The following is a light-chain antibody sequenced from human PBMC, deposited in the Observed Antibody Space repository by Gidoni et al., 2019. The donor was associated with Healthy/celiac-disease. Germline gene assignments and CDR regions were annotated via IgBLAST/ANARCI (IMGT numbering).Light chain of an antibody. J-gene: IGKJ2*01. V-gene: IGKV3-20*01. CDR2: GAS. Sequence: ESVLTQSPGTLSLSPGERATLSCRASQRVSSSYLAWYQQKPGQAPRLLIYGASSRATGIPDRFSGSGSGTDFTITISRLEPEDFAVYYCQQYGSSPPETFGQGTKLEIK. CDR1: QRVSSSY. CDR3: QQYGSSPPET.